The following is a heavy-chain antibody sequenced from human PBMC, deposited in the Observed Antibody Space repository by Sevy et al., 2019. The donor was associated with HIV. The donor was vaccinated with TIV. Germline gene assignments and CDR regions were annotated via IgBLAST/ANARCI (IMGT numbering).Heavy chain of an antibody. Sequence: GGSLRLSCAASGFTFDSYWMSWVRQAPGKGLEWVANIKQDGSWKYYVNSVKGRFTISRDNAKNSLYLQMNSLRAEDTAVYYCAGEAYYYYDSSGYNYWGQGTLVTVSS. D-gene: IGHD3-22*01. CDR1: GFTFDSYW. CDR3: AGEAYYYYDSSGYNY. J-gene: IGHJ4*02. CDR2: IKQDGSWK. V-gene: IGHV3-7*01.